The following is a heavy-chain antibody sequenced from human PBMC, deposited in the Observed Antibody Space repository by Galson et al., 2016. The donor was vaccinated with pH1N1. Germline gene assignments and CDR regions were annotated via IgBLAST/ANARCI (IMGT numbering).Heavy chain of an antibody. D-gene: IGHD3-9*01. V-gene: IGHV3-7*01. CDR3: VRLVDDAVTGYPLHFDF. Sequence: SLRLSCAASGFTFSTYWMHWVRQAPGRGLEWVANINQDGSKKYYVDSVKGRFTISRDNGKTSLYLQMNSVRAEDTAVYYCVRLVDDAVTGYPLHFDFWGQGAMVTVST. J-gene: IGHJ4*02. CDR2: INQDGSKK. CDR1: GFTFSTYW.